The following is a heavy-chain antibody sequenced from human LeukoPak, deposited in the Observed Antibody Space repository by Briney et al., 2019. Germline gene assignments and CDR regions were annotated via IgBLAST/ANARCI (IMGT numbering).Heavy chain of an antibody. D-gene: IGHD1-26*01. V-gene: IGHV4-39*01. Sequence: SETLSLTCTVSGGSISSSNYYWGWIRQPPGKGLEWIGTIYYSGSTYYNPSLKSRITISVDTSKNQFSLKLSSVTAANTAVYYCASLRERSYYARGFDYWGQGTLVTVSS. CDR3: ASLRERSYYARGFDY. J-gene: IGHJ4*02. CDR1: GGSISSSNYY. CDR2: IYYSGST.